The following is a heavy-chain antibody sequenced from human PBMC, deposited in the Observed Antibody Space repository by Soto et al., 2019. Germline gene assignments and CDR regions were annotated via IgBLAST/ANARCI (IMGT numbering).Heavy chain of an antibody. J-gene: IGHJ5*02. Sequence: SETLSLTCAVYGGSFSGYYWSWIRQPPGKGLEWIGEINHSGSTNYNPSLKSRVTISVDTSKNQFSLKLSSVTAADTAVYYCAGDYYDSGFDPWGQGTLVTVSS. CDR2: INHSGST. V-gene: IGHV4-34*01. CDR3: AGDYYDSGFDP. CDR1: GGSFSGYY. D-gene: IGHD3-22*01.